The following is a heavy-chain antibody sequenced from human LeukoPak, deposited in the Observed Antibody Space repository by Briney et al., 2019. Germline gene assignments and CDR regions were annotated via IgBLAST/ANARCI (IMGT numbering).Heavy chain of an antibody. V-gene: IGHV1-69*13. CDR2: IIPIFGTA. J-gene: IGHJ4*02. Sequence: SVKVSCKASGYTFTGYYMHWVRQAPGQGLEWMGGIIPIFGTANYAQKFQGRVTITADESTSTAYMELSSLRSEDTAVYYCARFVSRYGDFFDYWGQGTLVTVSS. D-gene: IGHD4-17*01. CDR1: GYTFTGYY. CDR3: ARFVSRYGDFFDY.